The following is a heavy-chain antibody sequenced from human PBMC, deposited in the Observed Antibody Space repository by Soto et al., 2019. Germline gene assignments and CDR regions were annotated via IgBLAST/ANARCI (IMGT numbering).Heavy chain of an antibody. Sequence: GGSLRLSCAASGFTFDDYAMHWVRQAPGKGLEWVSGISWNSGSIGYADSVKGRFTISRDNAKNSLYLQMNSLRAEDTALYYCAKDRSAGLRWFAFDYWGQGTLVTVSS. D-gene: IGHD4-17*01. V-gene: IGHV3-9*01. J-gene: IGHJ4*02. CDR1: GFTFDDYA. CDR2: ISWNSGSI. CDR3: AKDRSAGLRWFAFDY.